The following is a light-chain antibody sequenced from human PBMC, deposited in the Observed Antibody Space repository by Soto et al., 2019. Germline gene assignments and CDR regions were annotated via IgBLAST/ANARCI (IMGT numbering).Light chain of an antibody. V-gene: IGKV3-20*01. Sequence: EFVLTQYPGTLSLSPGERATLSCGASQSLTNSFIAWYQQRPGQAPRLLIYGASTRATGIPARFSGSGSGTDFTLTISRLEPADFAAYYCQQYGSSHPFTFGQGTKVDIK. CDR3: QQYGSSHPFT. J-gene: IGKJ1*01. CDR2: GAS. CDR1: QSLTNSF.